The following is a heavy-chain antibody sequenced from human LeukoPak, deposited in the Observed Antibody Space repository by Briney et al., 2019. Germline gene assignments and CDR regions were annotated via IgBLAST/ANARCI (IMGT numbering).Heavy chain of an antibody. CDR3: ARVAAGYSVNYFDY. CDR2: ISTGSSTT. V-gene: IGHV3-48*01. Sequence: GGSLRLSCAASEFAFSTYNMNWVRQAPGKGLEWVSYISTGSSTTYYADSVKGRFTISRDDVENSLYLQMNSLRGEDTAVYYCARVAAGYSVNYFDYWGQGTLVTVSS. J-gene: IGHJ4*02. CDR1: EFAFSTYN. D-gene: IGHD4-23*01.